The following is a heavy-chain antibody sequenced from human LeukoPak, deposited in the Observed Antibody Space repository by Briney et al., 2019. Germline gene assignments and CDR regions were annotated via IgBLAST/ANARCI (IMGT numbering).Heavy chain of an antibody. CDR2: ISSSSSYI. CDR3: ARQQRLGELSLYH. CDR1: GFTFSSYW. Sequence: PGGSLRLSCAASGFTFSSYWMSWVRQAPGKGLEWVSSISSSSSYIYYADSVKGRFTISRDNAKNSLYLQMNSLRAEDTAVYYCARQQRLGELSLYHWGQGTLVTVSS. J-gene: IGHJ4*02. D-gene: IGHD3-16*02. V-gene: IGHV3-21*01.